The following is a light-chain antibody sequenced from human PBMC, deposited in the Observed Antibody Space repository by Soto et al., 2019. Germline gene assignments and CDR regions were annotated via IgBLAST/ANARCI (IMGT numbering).Light chain of an antibody. CDR3: SSYTTSSTVL. CDR1: SSDVGGYKY. V-gene: IGLV2-14*03. CDR2: DVS. J-gene: IGLJ2*01. Sequence: QAVVTQPASVSGSPGQSITISCTGTSSDVGGYKYVSWYQQHPGKAPKLMIYDVSNRPSGVSNRFSGSKSGNTASLTISGLQAEDEADYYCSSYTTSSTVLFGGGTKLTVL.